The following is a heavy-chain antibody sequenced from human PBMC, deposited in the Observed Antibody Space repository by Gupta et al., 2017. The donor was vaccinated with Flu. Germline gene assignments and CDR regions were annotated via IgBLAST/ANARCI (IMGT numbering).Heavy chain of an antibody. Sequence: EELLLETGGGLVQPGGSLRLSCSASGFTFSSYAFNWVRQAPGKGLEWVSGITGSGSSTFYADSVKGRFTISRDNSQNTLYLQMNSLRAEDTAVYYCAKSVTGYWYFDLWGRGTLVTVSS. CDR2: ITGSGSST. CDR1: GFTFSSYA. D-gene: IGHD4-4*01. CDR3: AKSVTGYWYFDL. V-gene: IGHV3-23*01. J-gene: IGHJ2*01.